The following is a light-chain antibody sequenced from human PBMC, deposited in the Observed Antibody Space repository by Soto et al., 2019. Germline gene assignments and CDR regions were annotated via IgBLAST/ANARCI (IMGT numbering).Light chain of an antibody. CDR3: QQSYNTPIT. V-gene: IGKV1-39*01. J-gene: IGKJ5*01. CDR1: QSVSSY. CDR2: ATS. Sequence: DIQMTQSPSSLSASVGGRVTITCRASQSVSSYLNWYQQKPGKAPKLLIYATSTLQSGVPSRFSGSGSGTDFTLTISSLQPEDFATYFCQQSYNTPITFGQGTRLEIK.